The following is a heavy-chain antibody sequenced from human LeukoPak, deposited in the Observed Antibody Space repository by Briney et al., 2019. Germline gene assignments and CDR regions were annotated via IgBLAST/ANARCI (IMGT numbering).Heavy chain of an antibody. Sequence: PSQTLSLTCAISGDSVSSNSAAWNWTRQSPSRGLEWLGRTYYRSKWYNDYAVSVKSRITVNPDTSKNQFSLQLNSVTPEDTAVYYCARGLRGSGSAAYYFDYWGQGTLVTVSS. CDR1: GDSVSSNSAA. J-gene: IGHJ4*02. CDR3: ARGLRGSGSAAYYFDY. V-gene: IGHV6-1*01. D-gene: IGHD3-10*01. CDR2: TYYRSKWYN.